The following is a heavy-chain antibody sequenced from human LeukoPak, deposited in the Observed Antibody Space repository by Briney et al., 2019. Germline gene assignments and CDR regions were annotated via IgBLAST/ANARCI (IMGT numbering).Heavy chain of an antibody. CDR1: GYSFTSYW. V-gene: IGHV5-51*01. D-gene: IGHD5-12*01. CDR3: ARPGGYSGFDPDAFEI. Sequence: GESLKISCKGSGYSFTSYWIGWVRQMPGKGLEWMGIIDPADSDTRYIPSFQGQVTISADKSISTAYLKWSSLKASDTAVYYCARPGGYSGFDPDAFEIWGQGTMVTVSS. J-gene: IGHJ3*02. CDR2: IDPADSDT.